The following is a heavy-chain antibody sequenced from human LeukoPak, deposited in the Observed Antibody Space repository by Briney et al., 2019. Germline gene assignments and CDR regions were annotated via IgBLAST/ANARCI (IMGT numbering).Heavy chain of an antibody. CDR2: INSDGTIT. CDR3: ARGTLGYHYDTSGYHDY. Sequence: PGGSLRLSCADSGFTFSNYWMHWVRQAPGKGLVWVSRINSDGTITSYADSVKGRFTISRDNAKNTLYLQMNSLRAEDTAVYYCARGTLGYHYDTSGYHDYWGQGTLVTVYS. CDR1: GFTFSNYW. V-gene: IGHV3-74*01. J-gene: IGHJ4*02. D-gene: IGHD3-22*01.